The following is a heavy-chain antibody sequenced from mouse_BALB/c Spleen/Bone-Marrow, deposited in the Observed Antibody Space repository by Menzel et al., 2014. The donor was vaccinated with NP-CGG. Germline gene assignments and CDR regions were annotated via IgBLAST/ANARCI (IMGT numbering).Heavy chain of an antibody. V-gene: IGHV14-3*02. CDR2: IDPANGNT. CDR1: Y. CDR3: ARWDYRYDY. D-gene: IGHD2-14*01. Sequence: YMHWVKQRPEQGLEWIGRIDPANGNTKYDPKFQGKATITADTSSNTAYLQLSSLTSEDTAVYYCARWDYRYDYWGQGTTLTVSS. J-gene: IGHJ2*01.